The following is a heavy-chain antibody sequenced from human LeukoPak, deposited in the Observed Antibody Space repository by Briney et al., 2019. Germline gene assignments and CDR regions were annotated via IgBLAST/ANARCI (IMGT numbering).Heavy chain of an antibody. CDR2: IIPIFGTA. Sequence: GASVKVSCKASGGTFSSYAISWVRQAPGQGLEWMGGIIPIFGTANYAQKFQGRVTITADESTSTAYMELSSLRSEDTAVYYRARDLSAMEYYYGMDVWGQGTTVTVSS. V-gene: IGHV1-69*13. CDR3: ARDLSAMEYYYGMDV. J-gene: IGHJ6*02. CDR1: GGTFSSYA. D-gene: IGHD3-3*01.